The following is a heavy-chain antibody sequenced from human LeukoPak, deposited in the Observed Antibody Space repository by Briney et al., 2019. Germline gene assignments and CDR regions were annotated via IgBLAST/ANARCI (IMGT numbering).Heavy chain of an antibody. Sequence: SGPTLVNPTQTLTLTCTFSGFSLSTSGVGVGWIRQPPGKALEWLALIYWNDDKRYSPSLKSRLTITKDTSKNQVVLTMTNMDPVDTATYYCARLNYYDFWSGHYYFDHWGQGTLVTVSS. D-gene: IGHD3-3*01. J-gene: IGHJ4*02. CDR3: ARLNYYDFWSGHYYFDH. CDR1: GFSLSTSGVG. CDR2: IYWNDDK. V-gene: IGHV2-5*01.